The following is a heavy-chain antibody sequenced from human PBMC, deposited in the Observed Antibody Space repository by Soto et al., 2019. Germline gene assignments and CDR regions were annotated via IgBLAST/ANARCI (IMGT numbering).Heavy chain of an antibody. V-gene: IGHV1-58*02. D-gene: IGHD6-19*01. CDR3: AAGPRRAGAGSDDAFDI. Sequence: SVQVSSEASGHPFTTYAIHWVRQARGQRAQWIGWIVVVIXNTNYAQKFQEGVTITRDMSTSTAYMELSSLRSEDTAVYYCAAGPRRAGAGSDDAFDIWGQGTMVTVSS. CDR1: GHPFTTYA. CDR2: IVVVIXNT. J-gene: IGHJ3*02.